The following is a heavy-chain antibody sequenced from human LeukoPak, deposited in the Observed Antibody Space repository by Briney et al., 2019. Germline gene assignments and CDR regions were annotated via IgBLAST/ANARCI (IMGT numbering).Heavy chain of an antibody. J-gene: IGHJ2*01. Sequence: QPGGSLRLSCAASGFTFSTYWMTWVRQAPGKGLEWISGISGSGGRTYYADSVKGRFTISRDNSKNTLYLYMNSLRAEDTAVYYCAKDLSSGWYWYFDLWGRGTLVTVSS. CDR3: AKDLSSGWYWYFDL. D-gene: IGHD6-19*01. V-gene: IGHV3-23*01. CDR2: ISGSGGRT. CDR1: GFTFSTYW.